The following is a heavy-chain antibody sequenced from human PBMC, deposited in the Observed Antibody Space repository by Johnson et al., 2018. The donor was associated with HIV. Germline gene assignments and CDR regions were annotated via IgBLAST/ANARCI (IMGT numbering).Heavy chain of an antibody. CDR3: ARDKGIAARPDAFDI. CDR1: GYIFRNYW. CDR2: IYSDGSDT. D-gene: IGHD6-6*01. V-gene: IGHV3-74*03. J-gene: IGHJ3*02. Sequence: VQLVESGGGVVRPVGSLRLSCAGSGYIFRNYWMHWVRQAPGKGLVWVARIYSDGSDTAYADSVKGRFTISRDNSKNTLYLQMNSLRAEDTAVYYCARDKGIAARPDAFDIWGQGTMVTVSS.